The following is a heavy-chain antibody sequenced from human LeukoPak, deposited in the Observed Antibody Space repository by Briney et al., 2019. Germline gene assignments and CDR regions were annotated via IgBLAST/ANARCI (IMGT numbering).Heavy chain of an antibody. D-gene: IGHD3-22*01. J-gene: IGHJ4*02. CDR1: GGSISNYY. Sequence: PSETLSLTCTVSGGSISNYYWSWIRQAPGKGLEWIGYFSYSGYTNYNPSLNSRVTISVDTSKNQFSLKLSSVTAADTAVYYCARATDDSSGYYYPFDYWGQGTLVTVSS. CDR2: FSYSGYT. V-gene: IGHV4-59*12. CDR3: ARATDDSSGYYYPFDY.